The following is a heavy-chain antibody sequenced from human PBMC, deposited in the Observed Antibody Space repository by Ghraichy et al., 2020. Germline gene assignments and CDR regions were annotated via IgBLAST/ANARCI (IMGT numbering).Heavy chain of an antibody. V-gene: IGHV3-49*03. CDR2: IRSKAYGGTT. CDR3: TRDRGGEGFDP. J-gene: IGHJ5*02. D-gene: IGHD3-16*01. CDR1: GFTFGDYA. Sequence: GGSLRLSCTASGFTFGDYAMSWFRQAPGKGLEWVGFIRSKAYGGTTEYAASVKGRFTISRDDSKSIAYLQMNSLKTEDTAVYYCTRDRGGEGFDPWGQGTLVTVSS.